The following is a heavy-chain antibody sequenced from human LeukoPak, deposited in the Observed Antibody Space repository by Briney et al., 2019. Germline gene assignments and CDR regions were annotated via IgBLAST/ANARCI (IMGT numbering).Heavy chain of an antibody. D-gene: IGHD3-3*01. CDR2: IYTSGST. V-gene: IGHV4-61*02. CDR1: GGSISSGSYY. Sequence: SETLSLTCTVSGGSISSGSYYWSWIRQPAGKGLEWIGRIYTSGSTNYNPSLKSRVTISVDTSKNQFSLKLSSVTAADTAVYYCAGAKLRFLEWLRAFDIWGQGTMVTVSS. J-gene: IGHJ3*02. CDR3: AGAKLRFLEWLRAFDI.